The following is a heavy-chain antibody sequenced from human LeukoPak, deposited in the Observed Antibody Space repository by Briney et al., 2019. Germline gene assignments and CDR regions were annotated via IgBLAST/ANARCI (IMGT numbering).Heavy chain of an antibody. V-gene: IGHV4-59*08. J-gene: IGHJ4*02. CDR1: GGSISSYY. CDR2: IYYSGST. CDR3: ARGGLPAAIQTSHFDY. Sequence: SETLSLPCTVSGGSISSYYWRWLRQPPGGAVVWIGYIYYSGSTNYNPSLKSRVTISVDTSKNQFSLKLSSVTAADTAVYYCARGGLPAAIQTSHFDYWGQGTLVTVSS. D-gene: IGHD2-2*02.